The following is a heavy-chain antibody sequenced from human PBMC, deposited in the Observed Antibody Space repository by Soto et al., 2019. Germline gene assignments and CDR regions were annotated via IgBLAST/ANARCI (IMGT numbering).Heavy chain of an antibody. CDR1: GGSISSGDYY. D-gene: IGHD4-17*01. CDR3: ASRYDYAEGAYYYYGMDV. CDR2: IYYSGST. V-gene: IGHV4-30-4*01. Sequence: PSETLSLTCTVSGGSISSGDYYWSWIRQPPGKGLEWIGYIYYSGSTYYNPSLKSRVTISVDTSKNQFSLKLSSVTAADTAVYYCASRYDYAEGAYYYYGMDVWGQGTTVTVSS. J-gene: IGHJ6*02.